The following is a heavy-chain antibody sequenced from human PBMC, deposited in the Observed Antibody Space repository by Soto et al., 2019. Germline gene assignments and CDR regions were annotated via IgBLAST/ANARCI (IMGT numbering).Heavy chain of an antibody. J-gene: IGHJ3*02. D-gene: IGHD5-12*01. V-gene: IGHV4-4*07. CDR1: GGSISSYY. Sequence: QVQLQESGPGLVKPSETLSLTCTVSGGSISSYYWSWIRQPAGKGLEWIGRIYTSGSTNYNPSLKSRVTMSVDTSKMQFSLKLSSVTAADTAVYYCARDLFGWLQFDYAFDIWGQGTMVTVSS. CDR3: ARDLFGWLQFDYAFDI. CDR2: IYTSGST.